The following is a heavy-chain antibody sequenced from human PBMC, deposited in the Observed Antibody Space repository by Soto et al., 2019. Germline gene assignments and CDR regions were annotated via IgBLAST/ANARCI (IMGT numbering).Heavy chain of an antibody. Sequence: ASVKVSCKASGYTFTSYAMHWVRQAPGQRLEWMGWINAGNGNTKYSQKFQGRVTITRDTSASTAYMELSSLRSEDTAVYYCARCTDAWYYYGMDVWGQGTTVTVSS. CDR3: ARCTDAWYYYGMDV. CDR2: INAGNGNT. CDR1: GYTFTSYA. V-gene: IGHV1-3*01. J-gene: IGHJ6*02.